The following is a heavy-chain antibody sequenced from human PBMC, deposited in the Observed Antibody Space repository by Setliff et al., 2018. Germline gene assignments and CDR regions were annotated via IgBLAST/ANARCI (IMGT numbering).Heavy chain of an antibody. CDR3: VRDDADNYDAFDN. D-gene: IGHD3-22*01. CDR2: IKEDGSTK. V-gene: IGHV3-7*01. Sequence: GSLRLSCVVSGFRFSRHWMRWVRQAPGKGMEWVADIKEDGSTKYYLDSVKGRFSISRDNAKRLLYLQMNGLRADDTGVYYCVRDDADNYDAFDNWGQGTLVTVSS. CDR1: GFRFSRHW. J-gene: IGHJ3*02.